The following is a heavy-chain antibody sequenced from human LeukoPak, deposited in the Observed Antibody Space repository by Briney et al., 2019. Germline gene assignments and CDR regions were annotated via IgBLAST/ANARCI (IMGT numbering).Heavy chain of an antibody. CDR3: ARRGVTPFDY. V-gene: IGHV5-51*01. CDR2: IYPGDSHT. J-gene: IGHJ4*02. CDR1: GYSFTNYW. Sequence: GESLKISCTGSGYSFTNYWIGWVRQMPGKGLEWMGNIYPGDSHTRYSPSFQGQVTISADKSISTAYLQWSSLKASDTAMYYCARRGVTPFDYWGQGTLVTVSS. D-gene: IGHD2-21*02.